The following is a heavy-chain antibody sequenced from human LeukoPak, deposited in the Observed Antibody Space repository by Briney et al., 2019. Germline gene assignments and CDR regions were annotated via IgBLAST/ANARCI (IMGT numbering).Heavy chain of an antibody. CDR2: ISVYNGNT. J-gene: IGHJ4*02. Sequence: GASVKVSCKASGYTFTTYGISWVRQAPGQGLEWMGWISVYNGNTNYAQKFQGRVTMTEDTSTDTAYMELSSLRSEDTAVYYCATQRIGSSWLYFDYWGQGTLVTVSS. CDR3: ATQRIGSSWLYFDY. D-gene: IGHD6-13*01. V-gene: IGHV1-18*01. CDR1: GYTFTTYG.